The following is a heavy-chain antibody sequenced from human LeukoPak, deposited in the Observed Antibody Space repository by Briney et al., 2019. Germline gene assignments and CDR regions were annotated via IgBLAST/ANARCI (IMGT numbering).Heavy chain of an antibody. J-gene: IGHJ4*02. D-gene: IGHD3-10*01. CDR1: GYTFTSYG. CDR3: ARGMVRGVIICSFDY. Sequence: ASVKVSCKASGYTFTSYGISWVRQAPGQGLEWMGWISAYNGNTNYAQKLQGRVTMTTDTSTSTAYMELRSLRSDDTAVYYCARGMVRGVIICSFDYWGQGTLVTVSS. V-gene: IGHV1-18*01. CDR2: ISAYNGNT.